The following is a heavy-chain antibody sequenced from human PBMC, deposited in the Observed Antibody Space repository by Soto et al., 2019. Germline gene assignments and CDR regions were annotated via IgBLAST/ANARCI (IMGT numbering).Heavy chain of an antibody. CDR1: GFRFSDYG. J-gene: IGHJ3*01. D-gene: IGHD3-16*01. V-gene: IGHV1-18*01. Sequence: ALVKVSCKASGFRFSDYGFNWLRQAPGQGLEWMGWISAFNGNTETAQGLQDRVTMTTDSSTTTAHMDLTNLTTDDTAIYYFARSYYLADAFDVWGQGTMVTVSS. CDR3: ARSYYLADAFDV. CDR2: ISAFNGNT.